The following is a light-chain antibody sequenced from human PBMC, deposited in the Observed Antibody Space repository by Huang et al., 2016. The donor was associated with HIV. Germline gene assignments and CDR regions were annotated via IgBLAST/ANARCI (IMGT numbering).Light chain of an antibody. CDR1: QLISSY. J-gene: IGKJ1*01. V-gene: IGKV1-39*01. CDR2: GAS. Sequence: DIRMTQSPSSLPASVGDRVTITCRASQLISSYLNWYQPKPGKAPNLLIYGASTLQVGVPSRFSGSGSGTSFTLTINSLRPEDFATYYCQQSHTAPWSFGQGT. CDR3: QQSHTAPWS.